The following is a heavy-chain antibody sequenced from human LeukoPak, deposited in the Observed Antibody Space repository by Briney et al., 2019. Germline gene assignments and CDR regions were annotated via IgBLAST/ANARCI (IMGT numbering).Heavy chain of an antibody. J-gene: IGHJ3*02. CDR1: GFTLSTYS. D-gene: IGHD1-26*01. V-gene: IGHV3-21*01. Sequence: GGSLRLSCAASGFTLSTYSMNWVRQAPGKGLEWVSSISSSSSHIYYADSVKGRFTISRDNAKNSLYLQMNSLRAEDTAVYYCARAVPKWELDAFDIWGQGTMVTVSS. CDR2: ISSSSSHI. CDR3: ARAVPKWELDAFDI.